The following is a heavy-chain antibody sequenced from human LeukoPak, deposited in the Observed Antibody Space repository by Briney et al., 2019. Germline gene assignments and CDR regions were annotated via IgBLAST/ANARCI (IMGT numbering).Heavy chain of an antibody. J-gene: IGHJ4*02. V-gene: IGHV3-23*01. CDR3: AKSDCSSDGCKLLNY. Sequence: GGSLRLSCAVSGFIFDHFAMSWVRQAPGKGLEWVSLINGSGDATKHAGSVMGRFTISRDNSKNTLYLQMNSLRAEDTAVYYCAKSDCSSDGCKLLNYWGQGTLVTVSS. D-gene: IGHD5-24*01. CDR2: INGSGDAT. CDR1: GFIFDHFA.